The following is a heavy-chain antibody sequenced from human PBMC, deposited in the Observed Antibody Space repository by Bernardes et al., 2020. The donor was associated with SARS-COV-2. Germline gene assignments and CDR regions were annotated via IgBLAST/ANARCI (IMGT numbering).Heavy chain of an antibody. CDR3: ARDPHRTLDLRDAFDI. CDR2: VYSDGST. CDR1: GFTVSNNY. Sequence: GGSLRLSCAASGFTVSNNYMSWVRQAPGKGLEWVSVVYSDGSTYYADSVKGRFTISRDNSKNTLYLQMNSLRAEDTALYYCARDPHRTLDLRDAFDIWGQGAMVTVSS. V-gene: IGHV3-53*01. J-gene: IGHJ3*02. D-gene: IGHD1-1*01.